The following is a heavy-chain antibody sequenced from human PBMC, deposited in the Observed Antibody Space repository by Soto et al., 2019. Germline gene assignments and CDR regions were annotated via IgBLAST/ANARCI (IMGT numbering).Heavy chain of an antibody. Sequence: EVQLLESGGGLVQPGGSLRLSCAASGFTFSSYAMSWVRQAPGKGLEWVSTISGSGGSTYYADSVKGRFTISRANSKNTLYLQMNSLRAEDTAVYYCARAYSSRYFDYWGQGTLVTVSS. CDR1: GFTFSSYA. V-gene: IGHV3-23*01. CDR3: ARAYSSRYFDY. J-gene: IGHJ4*02. CDR2: ISGSGGST. D-gene: IGHD6-13*01.